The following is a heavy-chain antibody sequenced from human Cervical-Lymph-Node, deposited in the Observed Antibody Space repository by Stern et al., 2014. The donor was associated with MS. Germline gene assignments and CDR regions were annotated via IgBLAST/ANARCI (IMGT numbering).Heavy chain of an antibody. V-gene: IGHV3-30-3*01. J-gene: IGHJ4*02. CDR3: ARSAHSDY. CDR1: GFTFRNYA. CDR2: TSDDGDKN. D-gene: IGHD3-3*02. Sequence: QVQLVESGGGVVQPGRSLRLSCVASGFTFRNYAMHWVRQAPGKGLEWVAVTSDDGDKNYSADSVRGRFTVSRNNSKNTLYLQISSLRPDDTATYYCARSAHSDYWGQGSLVIVSS.